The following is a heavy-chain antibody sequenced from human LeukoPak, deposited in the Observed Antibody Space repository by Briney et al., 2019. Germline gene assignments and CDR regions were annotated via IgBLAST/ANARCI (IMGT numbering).Heavy chain of an antibody. Sequence: GASVKVSCKASGYTFTSYGISWVRQAPGQGLEWMGWISAYNGNTNYAQKLQGRVTMTTDTSTSTAYMELRSLRSDDTAVYYCARTLVVVPAAIVNWFDPWGQGNLVTVSS. V-gene: IGHV1-18*01. J-gene: IGHJ5*02. CDR1: GYTFTSYG. CDR3: ARTLVVVPAAIVNWFDP. CDR2: ISAYNGNT. D-gene: IGHD2-2*02.